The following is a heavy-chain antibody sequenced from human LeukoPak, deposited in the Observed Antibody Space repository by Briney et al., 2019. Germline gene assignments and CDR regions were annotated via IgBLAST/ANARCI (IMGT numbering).Heavy chain of an antibody. CDR1: GGSISSGSYY. V-gene: IGHV4-39*07. D-gene: IGHD4-11*01. Sequence: SETLSLTCTVSGGSISSGSYYWSWIRQPPGKGLEWIGSIYYSGSTYYNPSLKSRVTISVDTSKNQFSLKLSSVTAADTAVYYCARDDYSNYGFDYWGQGTLVTVSS. CDR3: ARDDYSNYGFDY. J-gene: IGHJ4*02. CDR2: IYYSGST.